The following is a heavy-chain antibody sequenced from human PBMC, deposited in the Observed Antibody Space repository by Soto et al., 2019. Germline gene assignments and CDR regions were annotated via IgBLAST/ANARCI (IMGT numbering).Heavy chain of an antibody. CDR3: MKQDDYGSDPLDY. CDR2: INNNGGNT. V-gene: IGHV3-64D*06. D-gene: IGHD3-10*01. CDR1: GFTFSSYS. Sequence: GESLKISCSASGFTFSSYSMHWVRQAPGKGLEYVSAINNNGGNTYYADSVKGRFTISRDNSKNTLYLQMSSLRTEDTAVYYCMKQDDYGSDPLDYWGQGTLVTVSS. J-gene: IGHJ4*02.